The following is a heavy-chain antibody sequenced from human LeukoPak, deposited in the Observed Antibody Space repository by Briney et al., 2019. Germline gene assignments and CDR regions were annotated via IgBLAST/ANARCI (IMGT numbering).Heavy chain of an antibody. CDR2: ISAYNGNT. CDR1: GYTFTSYG. D-gene: IGHD5-18*01. Sequence: ASVKDSCKASGYTFTSYGISWVRQAPGQGLEWMGWISAYNGNTNYAQKLQGRVTMTTDTSTSTAYMELRSLRSDDTAVYYCARDGDSPNVNAFDIWGQGTMVTVSS. CDR3: ARDGDSPNVNAFDI. J-gene: IGHJ3*02. V-gene: IGHV1-18*04.